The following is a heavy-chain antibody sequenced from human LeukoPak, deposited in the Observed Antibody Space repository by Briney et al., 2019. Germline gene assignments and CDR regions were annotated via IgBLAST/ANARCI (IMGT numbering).Heavy chain of an antibody. V-gene: IGHV3-23*01. CDR2: ISGSATST. J-gene: IGHJ3*01. CDR1: GFTFSTYA. D-gene: IGHD2-15*01. CDR3: AKDRHGYCSGSTCFYDAFDL. Sequence: GGSLRLSCATSGFTFSTYAMSWVRQAPGKGLEWVSVISGSATSTYYADSVRGRLTISKDNSKNTVFLVMSSLRAEDTAIYYCAKDRHGYCSGSTCFYDAFDLWGQGTVVTVSS.